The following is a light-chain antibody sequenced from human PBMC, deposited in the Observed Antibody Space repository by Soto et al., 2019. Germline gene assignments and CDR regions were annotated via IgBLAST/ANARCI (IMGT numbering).Light chain of an antibody. J-gene: IGKJ1*01. CDR2: GAS. V-gene: IGKV3-15*01. CDR3: QQYNNWPRT. Sequence: EIVMTQSPATLYVSPGERATFSCRASQSVRSNLAWYQQKPGQAPRLLIYGASTRATGIPARFSGSGSGTEFTLTISSLQSEDFAVYYCQQYNNWPRTFGQGTKVDIK. CDR1: QSVRSN.